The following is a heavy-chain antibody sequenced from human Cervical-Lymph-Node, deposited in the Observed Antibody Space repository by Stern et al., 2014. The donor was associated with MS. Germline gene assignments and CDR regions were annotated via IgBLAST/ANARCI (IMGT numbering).Heavy chain of an antibody. CDR2: ISPKNGDT. V-gene: IGHV1-2*02. CDR3: AENMDV. CDR1: GFTFSNYY. J-gene: IGHJ6*02. Sequence: LQLEESGAEVTKPGASVQVSCKPSGFTFSNYYVHWLRQAPGQRPEWIGRISPKNGDTNYAPKFQGRVTMTRDTSVGLVSLEATRLRLDDTAIYYCAENMDVWGQGTTVTVSS.